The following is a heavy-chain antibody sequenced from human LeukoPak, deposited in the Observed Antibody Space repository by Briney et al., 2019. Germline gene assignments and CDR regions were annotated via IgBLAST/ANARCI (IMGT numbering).Heavy chain of an antibody. CDR2: INPSGGST. V-gene: IGHV1-46*01. CDR1: GYTFAGYY. CDR3: ARDPHFPTTLIDY. D-gene: IGHD4-17*01. Sequence: ASVKVSCKASGYTFAGYYMHWVRQAPGQGLEWMGIINPSGGSTSYAQKFQGRVTMTRDTSTSTVYMELSSLRSEDTAVYYCARDPHFPTTLIDYWGQGTLVTVSS. J-gene: IGHJ4*02.